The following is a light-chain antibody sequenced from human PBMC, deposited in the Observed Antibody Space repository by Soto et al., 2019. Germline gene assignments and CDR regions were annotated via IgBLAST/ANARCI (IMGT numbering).Light chain of an antibody. J-gene: IGKJ1*01. V-gene: IGKV1-5*01. CDR3: QQYNGYLTWT. Sequence: DIQMTQSPSTLSASVGDRVTITCRASQNINIWLAWYQQKPGKAPKILIFDASTLASGVPSRFSGSGSGTEFTLTIGSLQPDDFATYYCQQYNGYLTWTFGQGTKVEIK. CDR2: DAS. CDR1: QNINIW.